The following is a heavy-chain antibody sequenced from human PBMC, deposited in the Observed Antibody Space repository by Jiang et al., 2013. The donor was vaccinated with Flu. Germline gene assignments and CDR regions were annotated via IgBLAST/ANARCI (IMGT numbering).Heavy chain of an antibody. D-gene: IGHD3-10*01. Sequence: GAEVKKPGESLKISCKGSGYSFTSYWIGWVRQMPGKGLEWMGIIYPGDSDTRYSPSFQGLVTISADKSISTAYLQWSSLKASDTAMYYCARFRRITMVRGVWDAFDIWGQGTMVTVSS. CDR3: ARFRRITMVRGVWDAFDI. V-gene: IGHV5-51*01. J-gene: IGHJ3*02. CDR1: GYSFTSYW. CDR2: IYPGDSDT.